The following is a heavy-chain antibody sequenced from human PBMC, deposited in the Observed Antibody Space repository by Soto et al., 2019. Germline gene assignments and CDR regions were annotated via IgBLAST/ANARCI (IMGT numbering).Heavy chain of an antibody. CDR3: ERVNYYPGSGRDFDY. J-gene: IGHJ4*02. CDR2: INAGNGHT. CDR1: GYTFISYL. D-gene: IGHD3-10*01. Sequence: QVQLVQSGAEVKKPGASVKVSCKASGYTFISYLIHWIRQAPGQRPEWMGWINAGNGHTKYSQKLQGRVTITRDTPASTAYMELSSLRSEDTAVYYCERVNYYPGSGRDFDYCGQGTLVTVSS. V-gene: IGHV1-3*01.